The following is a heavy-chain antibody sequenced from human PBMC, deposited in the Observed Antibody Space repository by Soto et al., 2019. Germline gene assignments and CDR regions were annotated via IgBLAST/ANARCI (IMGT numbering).Heavy chain of an antibody. V-gene: IGHV1-69*01. D-gene: IGHD2-15*01. CDR2: IIPIFGTA. Sequence: QVQLVQSGAEVKKPGSSVKVSCKASGGTFSIYAISWVRQAPGQGLEWMGGIIPIFGTANYAQKFQGRVTITADASTSTAYMEMSSLRSEDKAVYYCVRNLVVASYSTFDYWGQGTLVTVSS. CDR3: VRNLVVASYSTFDY. CDR1: GGTFSIYA. J-gene: IGHJ4*02.